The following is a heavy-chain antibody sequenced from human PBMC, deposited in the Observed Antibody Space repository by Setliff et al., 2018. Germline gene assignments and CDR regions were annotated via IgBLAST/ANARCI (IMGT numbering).Heavy chain of an antibody. D-gene: IGHD6-13*01. CDR2: MYHSGSV. CDR1: GYSISSGYY. Sequence: SETLSLTCTVSGYSISSGYYWGWIRQPPGKGLEWIGNMYHSGSVYYNPSLKSRVTISVDTSKNQFSLKVTSVPAADTAVYYCARVDCGYRSNWSLDDWGQGT. V-gene: IGHV4-38-2*02. J-gene: IGHJ4*02. CDR3: ARVDCGYRSNWSLDD.